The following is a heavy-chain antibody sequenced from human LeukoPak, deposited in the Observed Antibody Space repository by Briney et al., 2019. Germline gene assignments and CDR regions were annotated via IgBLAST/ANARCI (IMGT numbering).Heavy chain of an antibody. J-gene: IGHJ6*02. CDR2: INPNSGGT. CDR1: GYTFTDYG. CDR3: ARDRSVVVPAARRGYYYYGMDV. Sequence: GASVKVSCKASGYTFTDYGISWVRQAPGQGLEWMGWINPNSGGTNYAQKFQGWVTMTRDTSISTAYMELSRLRSDDTAVYYCARDRSVVVPAARRGYYYYGMDVWGQGTTVTVSS. D-gene: IGHD2-2*01. V-gene: IGHV1-2*04.